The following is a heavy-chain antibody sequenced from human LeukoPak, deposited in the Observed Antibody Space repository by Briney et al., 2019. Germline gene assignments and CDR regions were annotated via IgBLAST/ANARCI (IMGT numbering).Heavy chain of an antibody. V-gene: IGHV3-43D*03. CDR1: GLTFDDYA. CDR3: AKGYYYYMDV. CDR2: ISWDGGST. J-gene: IGHJ6*03. Sequence: PGGSLRLSCAASGLTFDDYAMHWVRQAPGKGLEWVSLISWDGGSTYYADSVKGRFTISRDNSKNSLYLQMNSLRAEDTALYYCAKGYYYYMDVWGKGTTVTISS.